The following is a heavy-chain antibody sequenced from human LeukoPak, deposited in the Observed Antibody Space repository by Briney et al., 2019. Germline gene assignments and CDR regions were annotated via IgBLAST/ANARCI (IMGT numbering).Heavy chain of an antibody. Sequence: GGSLRFSCAASGFTFSSYAMHWVRQAPGKGLEWVAVISYDGSNKYYAGSVKGRFTISRDNSKNTLYLQMNSLRAEDTAVYYCARGYCSSTSCYTFDYWGQGTLVTVSS. CDR1: GFTFSSYA. D-gene: IGHD2-2*01. CDR3: ARGYCSSTSCYTFDY. V-gene: IGHV3-30*04. J-gene: IGHJ4*02. CDR2: ISYDGSNK.